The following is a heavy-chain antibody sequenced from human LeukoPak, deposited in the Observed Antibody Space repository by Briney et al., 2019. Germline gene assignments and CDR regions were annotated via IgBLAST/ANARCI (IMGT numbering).Heavy chain of an antibody. V-gene: IGHV3-23*01. Sequence: GGSLRLSCAASGFSFNNYAMNWVRQAPGKGLEWVSLISGSGGGTYYADSVKGRFTISRDISNNILYLQMKTLRAEDTAVYYCARDAGYYSSLYYFDFWGQGTLVTVSS. CDR3: ARDAGYYSSLYYFDF. J-gene: IGHJ4*02. CDR2: ISGSGGGT. D-gene: IGHD2-2*01. CDR1: GFSFNNYA.